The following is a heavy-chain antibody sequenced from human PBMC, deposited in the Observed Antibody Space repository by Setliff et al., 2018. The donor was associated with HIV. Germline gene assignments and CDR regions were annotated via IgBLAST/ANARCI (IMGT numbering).Heavy chain of an antibody. J-gene: IGHJ4*01. V-gene: IGHV2-70*11. CDR1: GFSLNTVGMC. D-gene: IGHD6-25*01. CDR2: IDWDDDK. Sequence: SGPTLVNPTQTLTLTCTFSGFSLNTVGMCVSWIRQPPGKALEWLARIDWDDDKYYITSLKTRLTISKDTSKNKVVLTMTNMDPVDSGTYFCARTRPPSGLASAYFFDSWCHVTLVTVSS. CDR3: ARTRPPSGLASAYFFDS.